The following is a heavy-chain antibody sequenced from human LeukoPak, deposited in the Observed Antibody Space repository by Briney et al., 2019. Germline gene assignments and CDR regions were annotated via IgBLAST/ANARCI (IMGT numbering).Heavy chain of an antibody. CDR2: INTNTRNP. J-gene: IGHJ4*02. CDR3: ASDPGSYYDSSGYRDY. CDR1: GYTFTSYA. V-gene: IGHV7-4-1*02. Sequence: ASVKVSCKASGYTFTSYAMNWVRQAPGQGLEWMGWINTNTRNPTYAQGFTGRFVFSLDTSVSTAYLQISSLKAEDTAVYYCASDPGSYYDSSGYRDYWGQGTLVTVSS. D-gene: IGHD3-22*01.